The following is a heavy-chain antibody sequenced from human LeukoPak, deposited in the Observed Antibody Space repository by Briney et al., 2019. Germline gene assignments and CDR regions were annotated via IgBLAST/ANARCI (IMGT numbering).Heavy chain of an antibody. J-gene: IGHJ3*02. CDR3: ARDGSSFTAAFDI. CDR1: GGSMSSYY. CDR2: IYYSGST. Sequence: SETLSLTCTVSGGSMSSYYWSWIRQPPGKGLEWIGYIYYSGSTNYNPSLKSRVTISVDTSKNQFSLKLSSVTAADTAVYYCARDGSSFTAAFDIWGQGTMVTVSS. V-gene: IGHV4-59*01.